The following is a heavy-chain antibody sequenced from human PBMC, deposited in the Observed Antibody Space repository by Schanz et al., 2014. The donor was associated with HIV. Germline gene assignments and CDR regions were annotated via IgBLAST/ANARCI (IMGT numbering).Heavy chain of an antibody. CDR1: GFTFSIYY. D-gene: IGHD5-12*01. V-gene: IGHV3-7*01. J-gene: IGHJ6*02. CDR2: INQDGSEK. CDR3: ARDWSYDPYYYYGMDV. Sequence: VRLVESGGGVVRPGRSLRLSCAASGFTFSIYYMSWVRQAPGKGLEWVANINQDGSEKYYVDSVKGRFTISRDNAENSLYLQMHSLRAEDTAVYYCARDWSYDPYYYYGMDVWGQGTTVTVSS.